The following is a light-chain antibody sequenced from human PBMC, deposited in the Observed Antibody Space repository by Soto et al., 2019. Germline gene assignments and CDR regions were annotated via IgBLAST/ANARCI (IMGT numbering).Light chain of an antibody. CDR2: DVS. J-gene: IGLJ1*01. CDR1: SSDVGGYNY. V-gene: IGLV2-11*01. Sequence: QSALTQPRSVSGSPGQSATISCTGTSSDVGGYNYVSWYQQHPGKAPKLMIYDVSKRPSGVPDRFSGSKSGNTASLTISGLQAEDEADYYCCSYAGSYYVFGTGTKVTGL. CDR3: CSYAGSYYV.